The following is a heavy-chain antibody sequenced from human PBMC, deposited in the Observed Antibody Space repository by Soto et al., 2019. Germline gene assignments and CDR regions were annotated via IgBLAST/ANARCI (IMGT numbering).Heavy chain of an antibody. CDR1: GFTFSSYA. Sequence: QVQLVESGGGVVQPGRSLRLSCAASGFTFSSYAMHWVRQAPGKGLEWVAVISYDGSNKYYADSVKGRFTISRDNSKNTLYMQMNSLRAEDTAVYYCARSRRIVGATSEPGEFDDWGQGTLVTVSS. CDR3: ARSRRIVGATSEPGEFDD. J-gene: IGHJ4*02. CDR2: ISYDGSNK. D-gene: IGHD1-26*01. V-gene: IGHV3-30-3*01.